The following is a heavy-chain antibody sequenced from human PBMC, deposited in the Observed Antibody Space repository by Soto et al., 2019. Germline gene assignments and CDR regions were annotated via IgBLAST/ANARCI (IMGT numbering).Heavy chain of an antibody. D-gene: IGHD3-10*01. J-gene: IGHJ5*02. CDR2: MYYTGST. Sequence: QVQLQESGPGLVKPSETLSLTCSVSGGSISSGGYYWSWIRQHPGKGLEWIGYMYYTGSTYYNPALKSRSTMSADTSKNHFSLKVSSVTAADTAVYYCARSLRTGSETRFDPWGQGTLVTVSS. CDR3: ARSLRTGSETRFDP. CDR1: GGSISSGGYY. V-gene: IGHV4-31*03.